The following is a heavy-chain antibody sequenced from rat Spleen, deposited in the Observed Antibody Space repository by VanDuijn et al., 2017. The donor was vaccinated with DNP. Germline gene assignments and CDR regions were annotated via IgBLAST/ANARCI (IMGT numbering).Heavy chain of an antibody. Sequence: EVQLVESGGGLVQPGRSLKLSCAASGFTFSDYNMAWVRQAPKKGLEWVATISNTGDNTYYSDSVKGRFTISRDNAKSTLYLQMDSLRSEDTATYYCARGGNYGSYYFDYWGQGVMVTVSS. CDR2: ISNTGDNT. D-gene: IGHD1-3*01. V-gene: IGHV5-7*01. CDR1: GFTFSDYN. J-gene: IGHJ2*01. CDR3: ARGGNYGSYYFDY.